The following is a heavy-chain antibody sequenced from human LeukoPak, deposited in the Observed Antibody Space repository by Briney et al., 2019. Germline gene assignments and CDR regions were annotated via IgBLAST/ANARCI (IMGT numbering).Heavy chain of an antibody. V-gene: IGHV3-73*01. Sequence: GGSLKLSCAASGFTFSGSAMQWVRQASGKGREWIGHIRSKANSYATAYAASVKGRFTISRDDSKNTAYLQMNSLKTEDTAVYYCTPDYYDSSGDYWGQGTLVTVSS. J-gene: IGHJ4*02. CDR1: GFTFSGSA. D-gene: IGHD3-22*01. CDR3: TPDYYDSSGDY. CDR2: IRSKANSYAT.